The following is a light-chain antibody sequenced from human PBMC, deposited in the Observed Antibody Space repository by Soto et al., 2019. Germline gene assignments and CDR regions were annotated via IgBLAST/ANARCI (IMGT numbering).Light chain of an antibody. CDR3: QQYYIYPLT. CDR1: QSVNSN. CDR2: DIF. J-gene: IGKJ4*01. V-gene: IGKV3D-15*01. Sequence: EILMKQSPATLSVSTGERATLSCRASQSVNSNLAWYQQRPGQAPRLVIYDIFTRATGVPTRISGSGSGTEFTLTISCLQSEDFATYYCQQYYIYPLTFGGGTKVDIK.